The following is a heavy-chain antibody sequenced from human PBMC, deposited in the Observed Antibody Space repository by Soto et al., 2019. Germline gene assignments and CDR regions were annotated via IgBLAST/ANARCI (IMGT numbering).Heavy chain of an antibody. Sequence: EVQLVESGGGLVQPGGSLRLSCAASGFTFSSYDMHWVRQATGKGLEWVSAIGTAGDPYYPGSVKGRFTISRENAKNSLYLQMNSLRAGDTAVYYCARSSGRGPLRFLERRKISYGMDVWGQGTTVTVSS. CDR2: IGTAGDP. J-gene: IGHJ6*02. V-gene: IGHV3-13*05. CDR3: ARSSGRGPLRFLERRKISYGMDV. CDR1: GFTFSSYD. D-gene: IGHD3-3*01.